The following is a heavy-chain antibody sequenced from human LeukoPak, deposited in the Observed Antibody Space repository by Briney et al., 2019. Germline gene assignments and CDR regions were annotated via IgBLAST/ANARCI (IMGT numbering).Heavy chain of an antibody. V-gene: IGHV3-48*04. CDR1: GFTFSSYS. CDR3: ARDYYDSSGYYRKFDY. J-gene: IGHJ4*02. D-gene: IGHD3-22*01. CDR2: ISSSSSTI. Sequence: AGGSLRLSCAASGFTFSSYSMNWVRQAPGTGLEWVSYISSSSSTIYYADSVKGRFTISRDNAKNSLYLQMNSLRAEDTAVYYCARDYYDSSGYYRKFDYWGQGTLVTVSS.